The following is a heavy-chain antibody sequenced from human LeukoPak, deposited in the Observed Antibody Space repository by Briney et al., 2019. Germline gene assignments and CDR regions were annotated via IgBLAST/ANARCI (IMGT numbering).Heavy chain of an antibody. D-gene: IGHD3-16*01. CDR2: IKQDGSEK. V-gene: IGHV3-7*03. CDR1: GFTFSSYW. CDR3: ARLHYGTFPPDY. Sequence: GGSLRLSCAASGFTFSSYWMSWVRQAPGKGLEWVANIKQDGSEKYHVDSVKGRFTISRDNAKNSLYLQMSSLRGEDTALYYCARLHYGTFPPDYWGQGTLVTVSS. J-gene: IGHJ4*02.